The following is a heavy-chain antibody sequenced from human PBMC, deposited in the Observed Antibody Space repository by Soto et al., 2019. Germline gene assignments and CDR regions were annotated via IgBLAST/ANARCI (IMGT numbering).Heavy chain of an antibody. CDR1: GFTFNNAW. D-gene: IGHD3-22*01. J-gene: IGHJ4*02. V-gene: IGHV3-15*07. CDR3: TTDYYDSSGYTL. CDR2: IKSKTDGGTT. Sequence: EVQLVESGGGLVKPGGSLRLSCAASGFTFNNAWMNWVRQAPGKGLEWVGRIKSKTDGGTTDYAAPVKGRFTISRDDSKNTLYLQINSLKTEDTAVYYCTTDYYDSSGYTLWGQGTLVTVSS.